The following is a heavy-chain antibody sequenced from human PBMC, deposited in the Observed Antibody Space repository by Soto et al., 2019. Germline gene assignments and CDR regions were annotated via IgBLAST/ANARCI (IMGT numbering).Heavy chain of an antibody. CDR3: ARASGDYGLWEYFQH. CDR1: GYTFTSYG. V-gene: IGHV1-18*01. J-gene: IGHJ1*01. D-gene: IGHD4-17*01. Sequence: QVQLVQSGGEVKKPGASVKVSCKASGYTFTSYGISWVRQAPGQGLEWMGWISTYNGNTNYAQKVQGRVTMTTDTSTSTAYMGLRSLRSDDTAVYYCARASGDYGLWEYFQHWGQGTLVTVSS. CDR2: ISTYNGNT.